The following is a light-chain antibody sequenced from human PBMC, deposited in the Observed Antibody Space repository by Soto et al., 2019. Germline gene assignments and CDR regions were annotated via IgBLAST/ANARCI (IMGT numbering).Light chain of an antibody. V-gene: IGLV2-23*02. CDR1: SSAVGSYNL. CDR3: CSYAGSFWV. CDR2: EVS. Sequence: QSALTQPASVSGSPGQSITISCTGTSSAVGSYNLVSWYQQHPGKAPKLMIYEVSKRPSGVSNRFSGSKSGNTASLTISGLQAEDEADYYCCSYAGSFWVFGGGTQLTVL. J-gene: IGLJ3*02.